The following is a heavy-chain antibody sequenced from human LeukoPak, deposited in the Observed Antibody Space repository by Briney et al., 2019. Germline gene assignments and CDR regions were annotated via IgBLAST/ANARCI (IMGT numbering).Heavy chain of an antibody. CDR2: INSDGSST. J-gene: IGHJ4*02. CDR1: GFTFTSYW. V-gene: IGHV3-74*03. D-gene: IGHD5-18*01. Sequence: PGGSLRLSCAASGFTFTSYWMYWVRQAPGKGLVWVSRINSDGSSTTYADSVEGRFTISRDNAQNTLYLQVNSLRVEDTGVYFCARGGSDTAMAHDYWGQGILVTVSS. CDR3: ARGGSDTAMAHDY.